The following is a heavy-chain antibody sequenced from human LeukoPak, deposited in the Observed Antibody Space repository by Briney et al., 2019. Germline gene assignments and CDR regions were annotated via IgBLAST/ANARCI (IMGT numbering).Heavy chain of an antibody. CDR3: AKGYYDYVWGSYYFDY. J-gene: IGHJ4*02. Sequence: GGSLRLSCAASGFTFNNYAMSWVRQAPGKGLEWVSAISGSGGSTYYADSVEGRFTISRDNSRDTLYLQMNSLRAEDTAVYYCAKGYYDYVWGSYYFDYWGQGTLVTVLS. CDR2: ISGSGGST. CDR1: GFTFNNYA. V-gene: IGHV3-23*01. D-gene: IGHD3-16*01.